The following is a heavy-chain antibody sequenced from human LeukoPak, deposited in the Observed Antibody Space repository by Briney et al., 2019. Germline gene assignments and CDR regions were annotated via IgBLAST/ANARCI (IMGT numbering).Heavy chain of an antibody. CDR3: ARMTYYYDSSGYWQNFDY. J-gene: IGHJ4*02. Sequence: ASVKLSCKASGYTFTGYYMHWVRQAPGQGLEWMGWINPNSGGTNYAQKFQGRITMTRDTSISTAYMELSRLRSDDTAVYYCARMTYYYDSSGYWQNFDYWGQGTLVTVSS. D-gene: IGHD3-22*01. V-gene: IGHV1-2*02. CDR1: GYTFTGYY. CDR2: INPNSGGT.